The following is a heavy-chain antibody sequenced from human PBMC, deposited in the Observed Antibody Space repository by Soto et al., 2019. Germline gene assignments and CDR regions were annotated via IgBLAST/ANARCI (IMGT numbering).Heavy chain of an antibody. CDR2: ISYDGSNK. Sequence: GGSLRLSCAASGFTFSSYAMHWVRQAPGKGLEWVAVISYDGSNKNYADSVKGRFTISRDNSKNTLYLQMNSLRAEDTAVYYCASAYYYDSSGYYDYWGQGTLVTVSS. V-gene: IGHV3-30-3*01. CDR3: ASAYYYDSSGYYDY. D-gene: IGHD3-22*01. J-gene: IGHJ4*02. CDR1: GFTFSSYA.